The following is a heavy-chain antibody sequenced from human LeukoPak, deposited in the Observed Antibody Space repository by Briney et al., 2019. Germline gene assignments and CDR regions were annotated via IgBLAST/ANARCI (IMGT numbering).Heavy chain of an antibody. V-gene: IGHV4-31*03. CDR1: GDSISNGVKY. CDR2: IYHSGRS. Sequence: SETLSLTCTVSGDSISNGVKYWSWIRQHPGRGLEWIGYIYHSGRSYYSPSLKSRITMSVDTSKNQFSLNLSSVTAADTAVYYCARDQVECTGGTCQSRVGFDFWGQGTLVTVSS. CDR3: ARDQVECTGGTCQSRVGFDF. D-gene: IGHD2-8*02. J-gene: IGHJ4*02.